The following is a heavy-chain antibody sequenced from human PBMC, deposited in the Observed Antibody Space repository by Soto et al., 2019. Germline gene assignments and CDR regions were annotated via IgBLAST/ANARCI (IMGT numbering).Heavy chain of an antibody. Sequence: QVQLQESGPRLVKPSGSLSLTCGVSGGTVASSHWWSWVRQSPGGGLEWIGNVYHTGDTNFNPSPQSRFSISVEKSNTQFSRRVNSLRAADPAVYFWAREIVTAGGNNYFDPWGPGTLVTVSS. CDR2: VYHTGDT. CDR3: AREIVTAGGNNYFDP. D-gene: IGHD2-21*02. CDR1: GGTVASSHW. V-gene: IGHV4-4*02. J-gene: IGHJ5*02.